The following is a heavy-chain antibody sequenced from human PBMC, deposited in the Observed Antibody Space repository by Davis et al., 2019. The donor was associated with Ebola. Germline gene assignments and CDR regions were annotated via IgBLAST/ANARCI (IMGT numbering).Heavy chain of an antibody. CDR1: GGSITSISYF. Sequence: SETLSLTCTVSGGSITSISYFWGWIRQPPGKGLEWIGSIYDSGNTYHNPSPKSRLTISMDTSTNQFSLRLGSVTAADTAVYYCVRDHGGTYGYGKGMDVWGKGTTVTVSS. D-gene: IGHD1-26*01. CDR3: VRDHGGTYGYGKGMDV. CDR2: IYDSGNT. J-gene: IGHJ6*04. V-gene: IGHV4-30-4*08.